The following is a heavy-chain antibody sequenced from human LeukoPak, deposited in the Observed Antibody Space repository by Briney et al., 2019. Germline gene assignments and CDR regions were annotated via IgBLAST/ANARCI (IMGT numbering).Heavy chain of an antibody. D-gene: IGHD3-22*01. CDR2: IYYSGST. CDR3: ARVGYDSDAFDI. Sequence: SETLSLTCTVSGGSISSYYWSWIRQPPGKGLEWIGYIYYSGSTNYNPSLKSRVTISVDTSKNQSSLKLSSVTAADTAVHYCARVGYDSDAFDIWGQGTMVTVSS. CDR1: GGSISSYY. J-gene: IGHJ3*02. V-gene: IGHV4-59*01.